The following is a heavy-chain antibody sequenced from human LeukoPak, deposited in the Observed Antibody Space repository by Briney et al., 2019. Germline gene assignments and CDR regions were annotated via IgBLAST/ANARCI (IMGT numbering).Heavy chain of an antibody. J-gene: IGHJ4*02. CDR3: AKDPTHFRVWDDYDNTRLNY. Sequence: GGSLRLSCAASGFTFSSYEMNWVRQAPGKGLEWVSYISSSGSSIYYADSVKGRFTISRDNAKNSLYLQMNSLRAEDTAVYYCAKDPTHFRVWDDYDNTRLNYWGQGTLVTVSS. CDR2: ISSSGSSI. D-gene: IGHD3-22*01. CDR1: GFTFSSYE. V-gene: IGHV3-48*03.